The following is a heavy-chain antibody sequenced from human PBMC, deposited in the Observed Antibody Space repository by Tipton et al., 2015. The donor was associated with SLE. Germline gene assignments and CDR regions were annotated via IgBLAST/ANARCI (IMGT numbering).Heavy chain of an antibody. D-gene: IGHD6-19*01. CDR1: GFTFSSYG. V-gene: IGHV3-30*02. CDR2: IRYDGSNK. J-gene: IGHJ4*02. Sequence: GSLRLSFAASGFTFSSYGMHWVRQAPGKGLEWVAFIRYDGSNKYYADSVKGRFTISRDNSKNTLYLQMNSLRAEDTAVYYCAKGQAVAGPVDYWGQGTLVTVSS. CDR3: AKGQAVAGPVDY.